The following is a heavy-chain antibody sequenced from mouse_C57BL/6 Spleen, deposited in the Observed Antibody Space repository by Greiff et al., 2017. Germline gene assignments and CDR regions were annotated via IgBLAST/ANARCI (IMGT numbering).Heavy chain of an antibody. CDR1: GYTFTSYW. J-gene: IGHJ2*01. D-gene: IGHD4-1*01. CDR3: ARGNWDDY. Sequence: VQLQQPGAELVRPGSSVKLSCKASGYTFTSYWMDWVKQRPGQGLEWIGNIYPFDSETHYNQKFKDKATLTVDKSSSTAYMQLSSLTSEDSAVYYCARGNWDDYWGQGTTLTVSS. V-gene: IGHV1-61*01. CDR2: IYPFDSET.